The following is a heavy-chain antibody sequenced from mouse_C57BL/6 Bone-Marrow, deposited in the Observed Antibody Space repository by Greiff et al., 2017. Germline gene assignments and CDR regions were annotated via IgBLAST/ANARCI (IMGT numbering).Heavy chain of an antibody. CDR2: IDPSDSYT. V-gene: IGHV1-50*01. J-gene: IGHJ2*01. CDR1: GYTFTSYW. Sequence: VQLHQPGAELVKPGASVKLSCKASGYTFTSYWMQWVKQRPGQGLEWIGEIDPSDSYTNYNQKFKGKATLTVDTSSSTAYMQLSSLTSEDSAVYYCARDYYGSSYDFDYWGQGTTLTVSS. CDR3: ARDYYGSSYDFDY. D-gene: IGHD1-1*01.